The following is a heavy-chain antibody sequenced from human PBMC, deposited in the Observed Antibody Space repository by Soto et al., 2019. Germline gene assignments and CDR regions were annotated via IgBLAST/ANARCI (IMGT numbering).Heavy chain of an antibody. CDR2: ISSSSSYI. D-gene: IGHD3-16*01. J-gene: IGHJ4*02. Sequence: GGSLRLSCAASGFTFSSYSMNWVRQAPGKGLEWVSSISSSSSYIYYADSVKGRFTISRDNAKNSLYLQMNSLRAEDTAVYYCARDGDPYYDYIWGSADYWGQGTLVTVSS. CDR1: GFTFSSYS. CDR3: ARDGDPYYDYIWGSADY. V-gene: IGHV3-21*01.